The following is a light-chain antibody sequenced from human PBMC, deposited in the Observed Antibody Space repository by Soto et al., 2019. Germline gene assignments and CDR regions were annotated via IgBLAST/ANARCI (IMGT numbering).Light chain of an antibody. J-gene: IGKJ3*01. CDR2: DAS. V-gene: IGKV3-11*01. Sequence: EIVLTQPPATRSLSPGERATLSCRASQSVSSYLAWYHQKPGQAPRLLIYDASSRATGIPARFSGSGSGTDFTLTISSLEPEDFAVYYCQQRSNWPRTFGPGTKVDIK. CDR1: QSVSSY. CDR3: QQRSNWPRT.